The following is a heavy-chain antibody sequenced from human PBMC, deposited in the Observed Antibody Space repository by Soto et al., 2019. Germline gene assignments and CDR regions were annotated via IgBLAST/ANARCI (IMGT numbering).Heavy chain of an antibody. D-gene: IGHD3-3*01. CDR1: GGSISSYY. J-gene: IGHJ5*02. V-gene: IGHV4-59*12. CDR3: ARGITIFGVVIIGFGP. Sequence: PSETLSLTCTVSGGSISSYYWSWIRQPPGKGLEWIGYIYYSGSINYNPSLKSRVTISVDTSKNQFSLKLSSVTAADTAVYYCARGITIFGVVIIGFGPWGQGTLVTVSS. CDR2: IYYSGSI.